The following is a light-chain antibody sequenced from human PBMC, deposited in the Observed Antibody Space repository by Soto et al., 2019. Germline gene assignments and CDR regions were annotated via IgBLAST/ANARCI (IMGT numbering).Light chain of an antibody. CDR1: QGISSY. V-gene: IGKV1-13*02. CDR3: QQYNSYPLT. CDR2: DAS. Sequence: AIQLTQSPSSLSASTGDRVTITCRASQGISSYLAWYQQKPGKAPKLLIYDASSLESGVPSRFSGSGSGTEFTLTISSLQPDDFATYYCQQYNSYPLTFGGGTKVDI. J-gene: IGKJ4*01.